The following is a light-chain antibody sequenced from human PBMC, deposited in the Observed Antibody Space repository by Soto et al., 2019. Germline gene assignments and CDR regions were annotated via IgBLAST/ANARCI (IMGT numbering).Light chain of an antibody. V-gene: IGKV3-20*01. CDR2: GAS. J-gene: IGKJ2*01. Sequence: EVVLTQSPGTLSLSPGDRATLSCRASQSVTSSYFAWYQQKPGQAPRVLIYGASSRATVIPDRFSGSGSGTDFTLNISRLEPEDFAVYYCQHYGSSPPGYTFGQGTKLEIK. CDR1: QSVTSSY. CDR3: QHYGSSPPGYT.